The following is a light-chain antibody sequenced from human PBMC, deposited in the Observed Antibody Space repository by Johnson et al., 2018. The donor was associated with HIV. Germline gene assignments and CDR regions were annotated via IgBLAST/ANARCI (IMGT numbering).Light chain of an antibody. V-gene: IGLV1-51*02. CDR2: ENN. CDR1: SSNIENNY. Sequence: QSVLTQPPSVSATPGQKVTISCSGSSSNIENNYVSWYQQLPETAPKLLIYENNKRPSGIPDRFSGSKSGTSATLGVTGLQTGDEAYYFCGTWDSSLSAYVCGTWTKVTVL. CDR3: GTWDSSLSAYV. J-gene: IGLJ1*01.